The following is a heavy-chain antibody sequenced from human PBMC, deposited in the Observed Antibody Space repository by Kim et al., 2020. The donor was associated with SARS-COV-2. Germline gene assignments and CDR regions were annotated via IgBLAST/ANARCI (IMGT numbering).Heavy chain of an antibody. V-gene: IGHV4-59*01. CDR3: ARYGDYGNDY. D-gene: IGHD4-17*01. CDR2: ST. Sequence: STNYTPSLKSRVTISVDTSKNQFSLKLSSVTAADTAVYYCARYGDYGNDYWGQGTLVTVSS. J-gene: IGHJ4*02.